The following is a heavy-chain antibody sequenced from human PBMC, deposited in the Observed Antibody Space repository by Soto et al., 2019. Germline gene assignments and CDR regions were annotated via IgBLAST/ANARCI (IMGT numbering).Heavy chain of an antibody. CDR2: IYYTGST. V-gene: IGHV4-61*01. CDR3: AREFSNSPEAFDS. D-gene: IGHD6-6*01. J-gene: IGHJ4*02. CDR1: GGSVNRDNFY. Sequence: SESLSLTCTVSGGSVNRDNFYWSWIRQPPGRGLEWIGYIYYTGSTNYNPSLKSRVTISIDTSRNQFSLKLSSVTAADTAVYYCAREFSNSPEAFDSWGQGSLVTVSS.